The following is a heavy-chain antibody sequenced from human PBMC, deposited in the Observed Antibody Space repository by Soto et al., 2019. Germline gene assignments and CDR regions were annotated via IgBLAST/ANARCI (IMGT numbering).Heavy chain of an antibody. Sequence: PGGSLRISCVASGFPFSKYPMTWVRQGPGKGLEWVSALSGSGVSTYYADSVMGRFTISRDNSKNTVYLQMNSLRAEDTAVYYCAKIESRFFCYGTGCDPFYYCAQGSLVTVS. J-gene: IGHJ4*02. CDR1: GFPFSKYP. D-gene: IGHD2-8*02. CDR2: LSGSGVST. CDR3: AKIESRFFCYGTGCDPFYY. V-gene: IGHV3-23*01.